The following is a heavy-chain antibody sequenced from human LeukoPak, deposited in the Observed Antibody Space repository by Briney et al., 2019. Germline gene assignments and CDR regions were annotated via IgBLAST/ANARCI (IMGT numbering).Heavy chain of an antibody. CDR2: INPNSGGT. V-gene: IGHV1-2*02. CDR1: GYTFTGYY. D-gene: IGHD3-22*01. CDR3: AGDSGGGYYYGSSGYYAEYFQH. Sequence: ASVKVSCKASGYTFTGYYMHWVRQAPGQGLEWMGWINPNSGGTNYAQKFQGRVTMTRDTSISTAYMDLSRLRFDDTAVYYCAGDSGGGYYYGSSGYYAEYFQHWGQGTLVTVSS. J-gene: IGHJ1*01.